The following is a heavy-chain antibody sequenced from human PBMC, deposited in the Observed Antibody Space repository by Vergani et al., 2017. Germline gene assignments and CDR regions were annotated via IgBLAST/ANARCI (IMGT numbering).Heavy chain of an antibody. J-gene: IGHJ4*02. Sequence: EVQLVESGGGLVKPGGSLRLSCAASGFIFNTYSMNWVRQAPGKGLEWVSSVSSSSDYIYYADSVKGRFTISRDNAKNSLYLQMNSLRAEDTAVYYCARLGGAVDYWGQGTLVTVSS. CDR1: GFIFNTYS. CDR2: VSSSSDYI. V-gene: IGHV3-21*04. CDR3: ARLGGAVDY. D-gene: IGHD2-21*01.